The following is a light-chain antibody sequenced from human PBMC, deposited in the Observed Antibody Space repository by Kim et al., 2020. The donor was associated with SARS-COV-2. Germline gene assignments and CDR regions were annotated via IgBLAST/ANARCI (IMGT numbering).Light chain of an antibody. J-gene: IGKJ4*01. Sequence: EIVLTQSPATLSLSPGEGATLSCRASQSVSTYLAWYRQKPGQAPRLLIYDASNRATGIPARFSGSGSGTDFTLTISSLEPEDFAVYYCQQRSNWPTFGGGTKVDIK. CDR2: DAS. CDR3: QQRSNWPT. V-gene: IGKV3-11*01. CDR1: QSVSTY.